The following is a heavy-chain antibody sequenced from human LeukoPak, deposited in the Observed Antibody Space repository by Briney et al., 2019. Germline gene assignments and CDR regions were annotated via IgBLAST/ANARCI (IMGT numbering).Heavy chain of an antibody. V-gene: IGHV4-59*01. CDR1: GGFISSYY. Sequence: SETLSLTCTVSGGFISSYYWSWIRQPPGKGLEWIGYIYYSGSTNYNPSLKSRVTISVDTSKNQFSLKLSSVTAADTAVYYCARVPYGSGSYDYWGQGTLVTVSS. J-gene: IGHJ4*02. CDR2: IYYSGST. CDR3: ARVPYGSGSYDY. D-gene: IGHD3-10*01.